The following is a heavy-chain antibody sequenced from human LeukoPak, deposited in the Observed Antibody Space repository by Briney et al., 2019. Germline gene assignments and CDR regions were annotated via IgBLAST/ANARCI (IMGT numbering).Heavy chain of an antibody. Sequence: ASVKVSCKASGYTFTTYYMHWVRQAPGQGPEWMGIINPRGGSTDYAQKFQGRVTMTSDTSTSTVYMELNSLRSEDTVVYFCARVGITAATADNWGQGTLVIVSS. CDR2: INPRGGST. J-gene: IGHJ4*02. V-gene: IGHV1-46*01. CDR1: GYTFTTYY. D-gene: IGHD6-25*01. CDR3: ARVGITAATADN.